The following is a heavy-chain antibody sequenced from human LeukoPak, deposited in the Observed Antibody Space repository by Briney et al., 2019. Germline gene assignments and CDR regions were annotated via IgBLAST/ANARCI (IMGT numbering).Heavy chain of an antibody. V-gene: IGHV4-39*07. D-gene: IGHD3-10*01. J-gene: IGHJ4*02. Sequence: SETLSLTCTVSGGSISSSSYYWGWIRQPPGKGLEWIGSIYYSGSTYYNPSLKSRVTISVDTSKNQFSLKLNSVTAADTAVYYCARGGDYYGSGSYLPWGQGTLVTVSS. CDR3: ARGGDYYGSGSYLP. CDR1: GGSISSSSYY. CDR2: IYYSGST.